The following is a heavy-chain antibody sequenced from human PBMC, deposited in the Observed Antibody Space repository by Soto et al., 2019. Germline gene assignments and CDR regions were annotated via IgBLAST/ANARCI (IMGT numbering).Heavy chain of an antibody. D-gene: IGHD2-8*01. CDR2: IQSGGTT. J-gene: IGHJ6*04. V-gene: IGHV3-66*01. Sequence: EVQLVESGGDLVQPGGSLRLSCAASGFSVSSKYMSWVRQAPGKGLEWVSLIQSGGTTYYAGSVKGRFTISRDYSENTLFLQMNSLRVEDTAVYYCTRDDVHFNGDRYYGVPMDVWGNGATVTVSA. CDR1: GFSVSSKY. CDR3: TRDDVHFNGDRYYGVPMDV.